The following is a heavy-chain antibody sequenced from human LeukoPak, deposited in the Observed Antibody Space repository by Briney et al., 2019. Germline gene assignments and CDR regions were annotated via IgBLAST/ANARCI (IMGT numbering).Heavy chain of an antibody. CDR1: GYTFTGYY. Sequence: GASVKVSCKSPGYTFTGYYMHWVRQAPGQGLEWMGWINPNSGGTNYAQKFQGRVTMTRDTSISTAYMELSRLRSDDTAVYYCARGPMVRGVITTTGFDPWGQGTLVTVSS. D-gene: IGHD3-10*01. CDR3: ARGPMVRGVITTTGFDP. V-gene: IGHV1-2*02. CDR2: INPNSGGT. J-gene: IGHJ5*02.